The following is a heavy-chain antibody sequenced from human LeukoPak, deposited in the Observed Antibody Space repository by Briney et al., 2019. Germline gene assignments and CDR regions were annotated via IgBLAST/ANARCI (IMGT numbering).Heavy chain of an antibody. V-gene: IGHV2-5*02. CDR3: AHGYGDYVPNWFDP. CDR2: IYRDDDK. CDR1: GFSLSTSGVG. J-gene: IGHJ5*02. Sequence: SGPTLVKPTQTLTLTCTFSGFSLSTSGVGVGWIRQPPGKALEWLALIYRDDDKRYSPSLKSRLTNTKDTSKNQVVLTMTNMDPVDTATYYCAHGYGDYVPNWFDPWGQGTLVTVSS. D-gene: IGHD4-17*01.